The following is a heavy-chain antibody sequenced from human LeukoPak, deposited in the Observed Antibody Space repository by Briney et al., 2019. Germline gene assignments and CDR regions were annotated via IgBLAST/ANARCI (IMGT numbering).Heavy chain of an antibody. CDR2: IYSGGST. CDR3: AREVAGYYYYMDV. CDR1: GFTFSSYA. Sequence: PGGSLRLSCAASGFTFSSYAMSWVRQAPGKGLEWVSVIYSGGSTYYADSVKGRFTISRDNSKNTLYLQMNSLRAEDTAVYYCAREVAGYYYYMDVWGKGTTVTISS. V-gene: IGHV3-53*01. J-gene: IGHJ6*03. D-gene: IGHD6-19*01.